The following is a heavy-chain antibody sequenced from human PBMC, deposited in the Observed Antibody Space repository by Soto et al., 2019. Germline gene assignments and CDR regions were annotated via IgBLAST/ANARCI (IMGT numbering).Heavy chain of an antibody. D-gene: IGHD3-10*01. CDR1: GGSINSYS. J-gene: IGHJ4*02. CDR3: AREGLAGTMVPFDF. Sequence: QVQLVQSGAEVKKPGSSVKVSCKASGGSINSYSISWVRQAPGQGLEWMGGIIPIFGTPNYAQRFQGRVTITADKSASTVYMELSSLRSEDTAIYYCAREGLAGTMVPFDFWGQGTLVTVSS. V-gene: IGHV1-69*06. CDR2: IIPIFGTP.